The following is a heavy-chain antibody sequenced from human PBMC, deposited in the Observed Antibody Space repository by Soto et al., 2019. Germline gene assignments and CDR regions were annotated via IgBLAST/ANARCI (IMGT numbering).Heavy chain of an antibody. Sequence: QVQLVQSGAEVKKPGSSVKVSCKASGGTFSSYAISWVRQAPGQGLEWMGGIIPIFGTANYAQKFQGRVTISADESTSTAYMELSSLRSEDTAVYYCARGPWDCSGSKPAITRPFDYWGQGTLVTVSS. CDR3: ARGPWDCSGSKPAITRPFDY. CDR1: GGTFSSYA. J-gene: IGHJ4*02. V-gene: IGHV1-69*01. D-gene: IGHD1-26*01. CDR2: IIPIFGTA.